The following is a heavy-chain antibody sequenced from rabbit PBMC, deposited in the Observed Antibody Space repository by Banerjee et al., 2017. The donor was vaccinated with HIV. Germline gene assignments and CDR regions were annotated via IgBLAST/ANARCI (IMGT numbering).Heavy chain of an antibody. CDR3: ARVNAGSSGYPYYFNL. V-gene: IGHV1S45*01. Sequence: QEQLVESGGGLVKPGASLTLTCTASGFSFSSSYWINWVRQAPGKGLEWIAFIDVGSSGATWYANWAKGRFTISGTSSTTVTLQMTSLTAADTATYFCARVNAGSSGYPYYFNLWGPGTLVTVS. CDR1: GFSFSSSYW. CDR2: IDVGSSGAT. J-gene: IGHJ4*01. D-gene: IGHD1-1*01.